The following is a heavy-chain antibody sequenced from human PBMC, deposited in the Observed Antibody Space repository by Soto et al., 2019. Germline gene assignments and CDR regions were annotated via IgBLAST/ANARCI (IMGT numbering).Heavy chain of an antibody. CDR2: ISSSGSTI. J-gene: IGHJ6*03. CDR1: GFTFSDYY. Sequence: QVQLVESGGGLVKPGGSLRLSCAASGFTFSDYYMSWIRQAPGKGLEWVSYISSSGSTIYYADSVKGRFTISRDNAKNSLYLQMNSLRAEDTAVYYRARFSEWTNRGYYYYYYYMDVWGKGTTVTVSS. CDR3: ARFSEWTNRGYYYYYYYMDV. D-gene: IGHD3-3*01. V-gene: IGHV3-11*01.